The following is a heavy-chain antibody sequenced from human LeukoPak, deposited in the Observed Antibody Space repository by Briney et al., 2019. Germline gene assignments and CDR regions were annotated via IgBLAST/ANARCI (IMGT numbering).Heavy chain of an antibody. CDR2: IKQDGSEK. CDR1: GFTFSDYW. D-gene: IGHD3-22*01. V-gene: IGHV3-7*01. CDR3: ARDLYYFDSSGYYAADL. Sequence: GGSLRLSCAASGFTFSDYWMSWVRQAPGKGLEWVANIKQDGSEKHYVDSLRGRFTISRDNAKNSLDLQMNSLRAEDTAVYFCARDLYYFDSSGYYAADLWGQGTLVTVSS. J-gene: IGHJ5*02.